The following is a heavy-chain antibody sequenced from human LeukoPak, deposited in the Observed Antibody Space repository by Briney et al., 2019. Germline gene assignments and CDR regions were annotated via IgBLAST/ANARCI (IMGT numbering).Heavy chain of an antibody. J-gene: IGHJ6*02. Sequence: GGSLRLSCAASGFTFSSYGMHWVRQAPGKGLEWVSSISSSSSYIYYADSVKGRFTISRDNAKNSLYLQMNSLRAEDTALYYCAKDISVAPLRYYYHGMDVWGQGTTVTVSS. CDR1: GFTFSSYG. CDR2: ISSSSSYI. D-gene: IGHD4-23*01. CDR3: AKDISVAPLRYYYHGMDV. V-gene: IGHV3-21*04.